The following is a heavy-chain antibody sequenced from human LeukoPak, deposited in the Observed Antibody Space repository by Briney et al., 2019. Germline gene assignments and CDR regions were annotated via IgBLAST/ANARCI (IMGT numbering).Heavy chain of an antibody. V-gene: IGHV1-24*01. J-gene: IGHJ4*02. CDR2: FDPEDGET. CDR1: GYTLTELS. CDR3: ATSFTTVTTEYFDY. Sequence: ASVKVSCKVSGYTLTELSMNWVRQAPGKGLEGMGGFDPEDGETIYAQKFQGRVTMTEDTSTDTAYMELSSLRSEDTAVYYCATSFTTVTTEYFDYWGQGTLVTVSS. D-gene: IGHD4-17*01.